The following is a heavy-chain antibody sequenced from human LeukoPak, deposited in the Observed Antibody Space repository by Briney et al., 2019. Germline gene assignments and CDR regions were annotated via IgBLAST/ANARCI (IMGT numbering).Heavy chain of an antibody. V-gene: IGHV3-30-3*01. J-gene: IGHJ4*02. CDR2: ISHDGSNK. D-gene: IGHD6-19*01. Sequence: PGGSLRPSCAASGFTFSSYAMHWVRQAPDKGLEWVAVISHDGSNKYYADSVKGRFSISRDNSKNTLYLQMNGLRAEETAMYYCATPYTSGWSLYFDNWGQGTLVTVSS. CDR1: GFTFSSYA. CDR3: ATPYTSGWSLYFDN.